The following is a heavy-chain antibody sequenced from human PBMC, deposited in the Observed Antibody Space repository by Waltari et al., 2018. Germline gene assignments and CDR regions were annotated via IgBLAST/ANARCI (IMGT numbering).Heavy chain of an antibody. CDR1: GFTFSSYA. CDR3: AKDLGYGSGPPAGKDDAFDI. V-gene: IGHV3-23*01. J-gene: IGHJ3*02. D-gene: IGHD3-10*01. Sequence: EVQLLESGGGLVQPGGSLRLSCAASGFTFSSYAMSWVRQAPGKGLEWVSAFSGSGGSTYYVDSVKGRFTISRDNSKNTLYLQMNSLRAEDTAVYCCAKDLGYGSGPPAGKDDAFDIWGQGTMVTVSS. CDR2: FSGSGGST.